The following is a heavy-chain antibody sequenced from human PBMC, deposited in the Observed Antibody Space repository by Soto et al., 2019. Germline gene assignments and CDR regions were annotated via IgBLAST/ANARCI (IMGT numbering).Heavy chain of an antibody. CDR2: VSNKNGVT. D-gene: IGHD6-19*01. CDR1: GYTFSNYD. J-gene: IGHJ4*02. CDR3: ARERLNTGWYGFDY. V-gene: IGHV1-18*04. Sequence: GSVKVSCKTSGYTFSNYDFSWVRQAPGQGLEWMGWVSNKNGVTNYAEKFRDRVTMSTDTSTNTIYMELRSLRSDDTAVYFCARERLNTGWYGFDYWGQGTQVTVSS.